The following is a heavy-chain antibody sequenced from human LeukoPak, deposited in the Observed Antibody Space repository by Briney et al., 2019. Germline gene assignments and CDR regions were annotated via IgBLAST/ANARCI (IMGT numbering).Heavy chain of an antibody. CDR2: INTNTGNP. D-gene: IGHD3-10*01. V-gene: IGHV7-4-1*02. J-gene: IGHJ6*02. CDR1: GYTFTSYA. Sequence: GASVKVSCKASGYTFTSYAMKWVRQAPGQGLEWMGWINTNTGNPTYAQGFTGRFVFSLDTSVSTAYLQISSLKAEDTAVYYCARVRVRGYYYGMDVWGQGTTVTVSS. CDR3: ARVRVRGYYYGMDV.